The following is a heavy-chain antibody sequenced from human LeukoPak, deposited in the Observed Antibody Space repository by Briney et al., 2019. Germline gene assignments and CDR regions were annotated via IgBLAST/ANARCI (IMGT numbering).Heavy chain of an antibody. Sequence: GGSLRLSCAASGFIFSNYDMHWVRQAPGKGLEWVAFLRYDETNEHYADSLKGRFTISRDNSKDTLYLHMNSLRVEDTAVYYCARGWYFDSWGQGNLVTVSA. CDR3: ARGWYFDS. V-gene: IGHV3-30*02. D-gene: IGHD6-13*01. J-gene: IGHJ4*02. CDR2: LRYDETNE. CDR1: GFIFSNYD.